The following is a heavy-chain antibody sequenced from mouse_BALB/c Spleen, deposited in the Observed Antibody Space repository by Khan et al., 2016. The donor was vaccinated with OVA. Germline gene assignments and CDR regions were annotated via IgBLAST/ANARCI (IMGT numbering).Heavy chain of an antibody. CDR3: ARAYDGNYREAMDY. CDR2: IWGDGTT. V-gene: IGHV2-6-7*01. J-gene: IGHJ4*01. D-gene: IGHD2-10*01. CDR1: GFSLTGYG. Sequence: QVQLQQSGPGLVAPSQSLSITCTVSGFSLTGYGVNWVRQPPGKGLEWLGMIWGDGTTDYNSTLKSRLSISKDISQSQVFLKMNSLQTDDTARYYCARAYDGNYREAMDYWGQGTSVTVSS.